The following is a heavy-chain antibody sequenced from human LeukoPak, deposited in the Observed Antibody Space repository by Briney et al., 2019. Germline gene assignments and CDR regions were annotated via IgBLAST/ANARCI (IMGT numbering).Heavy chain of an antibody. Sequence: GGSLRLSCAASGFTFSSYWMHWDRQAPGKGLVWVSRINSDGSSTSYADSVKGRFTISRDNAKNTLYLQMNSLRAEDTAVYYCAKDSLVGATTGVFDYWGQGALVTVSS. CDR1: GFTFSSYW. CDR2: INSDGSST. D-gene: IGHD1-26*01. V-gene: IGHV3-74*01. J-gene: IGHJ4*02. CDR3: AKDSLVGATTGVFDY.